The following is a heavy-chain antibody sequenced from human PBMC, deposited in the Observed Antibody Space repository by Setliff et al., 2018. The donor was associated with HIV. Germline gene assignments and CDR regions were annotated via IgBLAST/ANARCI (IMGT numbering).Heavy chain of an antibody. CDR1: GFMFSNYD. CDR2: IGTAGDT. Sequence: GGSLRLSCAASGFMFSNYDMHWVRQATGKGLEWVSAIGTAGDTYYPGSVKGRFTISRDNPKNSLYLQMNSLRAEDTAVYYCARDPRHYYDTTGYSPYNWFDPWGQGTLVTVSS. J-gene: IGHJ5*02. D-gene: IGHD3-22*01. V-gene: IGHV3-13*01. CDR3: ARDPRHYYDTTGYSPYNWFDP.